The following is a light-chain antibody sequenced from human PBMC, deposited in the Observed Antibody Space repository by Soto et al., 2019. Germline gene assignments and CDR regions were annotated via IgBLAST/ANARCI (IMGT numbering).Light chain of an antibody. CDR2: EVK. Sequence: QSALTQPPSASGSPGQSVTISCTGTSSDVGGYTYVSWYQQHPDKAPKLMIYEVKQPPPGAPDRFSGSKSGNTASLTVSGLQTEDEADYYCISYAGNNVWVFGGGTKLTVL. J-gene: IGLJ3*02. CDR3: ISYAGNNVWV. V-gene: IGLV2-8*01. CDR1: SSDVGGYTY.